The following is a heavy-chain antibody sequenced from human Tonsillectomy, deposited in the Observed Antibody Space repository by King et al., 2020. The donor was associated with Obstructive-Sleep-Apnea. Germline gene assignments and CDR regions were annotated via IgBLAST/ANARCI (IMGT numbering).Heavy chain of an antibody. Sequence: VQLVESGAEVKKPGASVKVSCKASEYTFTGYYMHWVRQAPGQGLEWMGRINPNSGGTNYAQKFQGRVTMTRDTSISTAYMELSRLRSDDTAVYYCARDGLACSGGSCYWRQMYNWFDPWGQGTLVTVSS. D-gene: IGHD2-15*01. CDR1: EYTFTGYY. V-gene: IGHV1-2*06. J-gene: IGHJ5*02. CDR3: ARDGLACSGGSCYWRQMYNWFDP. CDR2: INPNSGGT.